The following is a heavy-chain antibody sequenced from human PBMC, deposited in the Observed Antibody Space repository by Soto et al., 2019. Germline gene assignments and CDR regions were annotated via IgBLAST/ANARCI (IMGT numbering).Heavy chain of an antibody. D-gene: IGHD6-13*01. V-gene: IGHV3-30-3*01. J-gene: IGHJ4*02. CDR3: ARFWVYAAGTPFDY. CDR1: GFTFSSYA. Sequence: QVQLVESGGGVVQPGRSLRLSCAASGFTFSSYAMHWVRQAPGKGLEWVAVISYDGSNKYYADSVKGRFTISRDKSKNTLYLQMNSLRAEDTAVYYCARFWVYAAGTPFDYWGQGTLVTVSS. CDR2: ISYDGSNK.